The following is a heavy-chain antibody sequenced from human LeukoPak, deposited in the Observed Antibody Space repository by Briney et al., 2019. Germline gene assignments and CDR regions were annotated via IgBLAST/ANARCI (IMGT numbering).Heavy chain of an antibody. Sequence: ASVKVSCKTSGYTFTSYFVFWARQAPGQGLEWMGLINPTGGSTGYAQKFQGRVTMTRDMSTSTDYMELSSLRSEDTAIYYCARDNSVGDNAWWFDPWGQGTLVTVSS. CDR3: ARDNSVGDNAWWFDP. J-gene: IGHJ5*02. D-gene: IGHD1-26*01. V-gene: IGHV1-46*01. CDR2: INPTGGST. CDR1: GYTFTSYF.